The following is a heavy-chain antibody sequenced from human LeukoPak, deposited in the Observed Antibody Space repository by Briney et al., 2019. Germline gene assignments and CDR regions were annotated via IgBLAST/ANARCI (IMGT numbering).Heavy chain of an antibody. CDR2: INDNGGQR. V-gene: IGHV3-23*01. CDR3: AKTQWKVGATDYFDY. J-gene: IGHJ4*02. D-gene: IGHD1-26*01. CDR1: GFAFNNYA. Sequence: PGGSLRLSCAASGFAFNNYAMTWVRQAPGKGLEWVSNINDNGGQRHYADSVKGRFTISRDNSKNMMFLQMDSLRAEDTAVYYCAKTQWKVGATDYFDYWGPGILVTVSS.